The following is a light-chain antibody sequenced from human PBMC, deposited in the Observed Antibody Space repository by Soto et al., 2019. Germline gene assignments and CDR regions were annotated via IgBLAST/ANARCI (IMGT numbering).Light chain of an antibody. Sequence: QSVLTQPASVSGSPGQSITISCSGTSSDVGDYKFVSWYQQHPGNAPKLIIYDVTNRPSGVSNRFSGSKSGNTASLTISGLQAEDEADYYCTSYTSGRTAYVFVTGTKVTVL. V-gene: IGLV2-14*03. CDR3: TSYTSGRTAYV. CDR1: SSDVGDYKF. J-gene: IGLJ1*01. CDR2: DVT.